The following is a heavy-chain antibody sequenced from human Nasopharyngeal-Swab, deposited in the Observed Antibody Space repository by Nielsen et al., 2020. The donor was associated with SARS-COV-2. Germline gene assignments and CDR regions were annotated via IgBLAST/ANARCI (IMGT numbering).Heavy chain of an antibody. Sequence: SETLSLTCAVSGGSISSGGYSWSWIRQPPGKGLGWIGYIYHSGSTYYNPSLKSRVTISVDRSENQFSLKLSSMTAADTAVYYCARGSGYDFVWVHRDAFDIWGQGTMVTVSS. J-gene: IGHJ3*02. CDR1: GGSISSGGYS. CDR3: ARGSGYDFVWVHRDAFDI. V-gene: IGHV4-30-2*01. D-gene: IGHD5-12*01. CDR2: IYHSGST.